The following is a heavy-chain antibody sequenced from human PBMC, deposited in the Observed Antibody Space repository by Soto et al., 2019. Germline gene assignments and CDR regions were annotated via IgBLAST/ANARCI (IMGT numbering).Heavy chain of an antibody. CDR2: ISGGGDAA. CDR1: GFTFINYA. V-gene: IGHV3-23*01. D-gene: IGHD7-27*01. Sequence: EVQVLESGGGLVQPGGSLRLSCAGSGFTFINYAMNWVRQAPGKGLEWVSSISGGGDAAFFPDSVRGRFTISRDNSKNTVTLQMNSLGVDDTAVYYCARKILGSTTRPTYWYFDLWGRGNLVTVSS. CDR3: ARKILGSTTRPTYWYFDL. J-gene: IGHJ2*01.